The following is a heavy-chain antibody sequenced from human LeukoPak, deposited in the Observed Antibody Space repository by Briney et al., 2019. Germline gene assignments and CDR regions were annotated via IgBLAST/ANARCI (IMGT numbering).Heavy chain of an antibody. Sequence: SETLSLTCTVSGGSISSYYWSWIRQPPGKGLEWIGYIYYSGSTNYNPSLKSRVTISVDTSKNQFSLKLSSVTAADTAVYYCARHSYDFWSGYLKADAFDIWGQGTMVTVS. D-gene: IGHD3-3*01. V-gene: IGHV4-59*08. CDR3: ARHSYDFWSGYLKADAFDI. CDR2: IYYSGST. J-gene: IGHJ3*02. CDR1: GGSISSYY.